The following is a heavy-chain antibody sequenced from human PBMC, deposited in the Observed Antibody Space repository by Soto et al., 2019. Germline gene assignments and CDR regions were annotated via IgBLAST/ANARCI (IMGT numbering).Heavy chain of an antibody. D-gene: IGHD2-21*02. CDR3: AKGDLAYCGGDCYSLGY. CDR2: ISYDGSNK. CDR1: GFTFSSYG. V-gene: IGHV3-30*18. J-gene: IGHJ4*02. Sequence: QVQLVESGGGVVQPGRSLRLSCAASGFTFSSYGMHWVRQAPGKGLEWVAVISYDGSNKYYADSVKGRFTISRDNSKNTLYLQMNSLRAEDTAVYYCAKGDLAYCGGDCYSLGYWGQGTLVTVSS.